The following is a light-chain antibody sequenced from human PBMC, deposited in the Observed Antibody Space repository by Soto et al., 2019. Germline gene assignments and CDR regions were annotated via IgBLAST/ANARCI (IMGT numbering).Light chain of an antibody. CDR2: QVS. CDR1: QGLVFRDGNTF. V-gene: IGKV2-30*01. Sequence: DVVLTQSPLSLPVTLGQPASISCRSSQGLVFRDGNTFLSWIQQRPGQSPRRLIYQVSKRDSGVPDRLRGSGSGTDFTLRISRVEAEDVGIYYCLQATHWPLTFGGGTRVEI. CDR3: LQATHWPLT. J-gene: IGKJ4*01.